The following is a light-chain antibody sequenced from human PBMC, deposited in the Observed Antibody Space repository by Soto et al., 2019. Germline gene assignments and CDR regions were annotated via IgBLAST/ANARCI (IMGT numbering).Light chain of an antibody. J-gene: IGKJ1*01. Sequence: EILLTQSPGTLSLSPGERATLSCRASQSVSSSYFAWYQQKPGQTPRLLXXGEXNRATDIPARFSGSGSGTDSTLTLSILEPEAFAVYECRQHRHCTTRTFGQVTKVDIK. CDR1: QSVSSSY. V-gene: IGKV3-20*01. CDR2: GEX. CDR3: RQHRHCTTRT.